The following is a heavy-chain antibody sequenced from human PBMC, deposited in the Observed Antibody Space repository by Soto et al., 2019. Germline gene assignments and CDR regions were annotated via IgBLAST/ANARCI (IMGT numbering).Heavy chain of an antibody. CDR1: GFTFSSYG. CDR3: ANGAKRKGITMLVVAYDAFDI. CDR2: ISYDGSNK. V-gene: IGHV3-30*18. D-gene: IGHD3-22*01. Sequence: PGGSLRLSCAASGFTFSSYGMHWVRQAPGKGLEWVAVISYDGSNKYYADSVKGRFTISRDNSKNTLYLQMDSLRAEDTAVYYCANGAKRKGITMLVVAYDAFDIWGQGTMVTVSS. J-gene: IGHJ3*02.